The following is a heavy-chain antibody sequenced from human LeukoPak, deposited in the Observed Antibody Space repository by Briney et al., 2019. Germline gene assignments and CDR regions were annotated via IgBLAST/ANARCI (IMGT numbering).Heavy chain of an antibody. J-gene: IGHJ4*02. V-gene: IGHV4-39*07. Sequence: SETLSLTCTVSGGSISSSSYYWGWIRQPPGKGLEWIGSIYYSGSTYYNPSLKSRVTISVDTSKNKFSLKLSSVTAADTAVYYCARDLPPSYWGQGTLVTVSS. CDR3: ARDLPPSY. CDR2: IYYSGST. CDR1: GGSISSSSYY.